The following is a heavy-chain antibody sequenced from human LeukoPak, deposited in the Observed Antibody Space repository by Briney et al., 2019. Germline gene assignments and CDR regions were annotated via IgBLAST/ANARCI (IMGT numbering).Heavy chain of an antibody. CDR1: GFTISSHY. CDR2: IHSGGST. D-gene: IGHD4-11*01. V-gene: IGHV3-66*01. J-gene: IGHJ5*02. Sequence: PGGSLRLSCSVSGFTISSHYMAWVRQVPGKGPEWVSLIHSGGSTYYADSVRGRFTISRDNSKNTVYLQMNSLRAEDTAVYYCAIHDYLAAWGQGTLVTVSS. CDR3: AIHDYLAA.